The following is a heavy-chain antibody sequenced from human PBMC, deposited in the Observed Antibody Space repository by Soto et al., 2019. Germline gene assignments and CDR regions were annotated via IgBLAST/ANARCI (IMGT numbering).Heavy chain of an antibody. V-gene: IGHV3-30*03. J-gene: IGHJ4*02. D-gene: IGHD6-13*01. CDR3: ARDPPVAAAI. CDR1: GFTFSTYA. CDR2: ISYDAKNK. Sequence: GGSLRLSCAASGFTFSTYAMSWVRQAPGKGLEWVATISYDAKNKYYRETVKGRFTISRDNDQNTLYLQMNSLRAEDTAVYYCARDPPVAAAIWGQGTLVTVSS.